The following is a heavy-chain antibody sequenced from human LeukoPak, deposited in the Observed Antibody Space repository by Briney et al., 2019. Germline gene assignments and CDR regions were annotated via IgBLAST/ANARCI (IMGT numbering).Heavy chain of an antibody. CDR3: ARVGRAFYSNYGIDY. Sequence: PGGSLRLSCAASGFTFSSYWMHWVRQAPGKGLVWVSRINSDGSSTSYADSVKGRFTISRDNAKNTLYLQMNSLRAEDTAVYYCARVGRAFYSNYGIDYWGQGTLVTVSS. CDR1: GFTFSSYW. J-gene: IGHJ4*02. D-gene: IGHD4-11*01. CDR2: INSDGSST. V-gene: IGHV3-74*01.